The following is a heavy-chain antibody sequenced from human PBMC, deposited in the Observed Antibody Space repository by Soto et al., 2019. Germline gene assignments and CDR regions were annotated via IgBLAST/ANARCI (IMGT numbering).Heavy chain of an antibody. CDR3: ARDVGGSHHVWFDP. D-gene: IGHD1-26*01. V-gene: IGHV1-69*12. CDR2: IIPIFGTA. Sequence: QVQLVQSGAEVKKPGSSVKVSCKASGGTFSSYAISWVRQAPGQGLEWMGGIIPIFGTANYAQKFQGRVTXXAXEXXSTAYMELSSLRSEDTAVYYCARDVGGSHHVWFDPWDQGTLVTVSS. J-gene: IGHJ5*02. CDR1: GGTFSSYA.